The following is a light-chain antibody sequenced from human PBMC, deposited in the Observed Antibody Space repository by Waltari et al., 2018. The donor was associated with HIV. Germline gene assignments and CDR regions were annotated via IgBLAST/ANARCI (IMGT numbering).Light chain of an antibody. CDR3: SSYTSSSTRV. Sequence: QSALTQPASVSGSPGQSITISCTGTSSDVGDYNYVSWYQQHPGKAPKLIIYYVSNRPSGVSNRFSGSKSGNTASLTISGLQTEDEADYYCSSYTSSSTRVFGTGTKVTVL. V-gene: IGLV2-14*01. CDR1: SSDVGDYNY. CDR2: YVS. J-gene: IGLJ1*01.